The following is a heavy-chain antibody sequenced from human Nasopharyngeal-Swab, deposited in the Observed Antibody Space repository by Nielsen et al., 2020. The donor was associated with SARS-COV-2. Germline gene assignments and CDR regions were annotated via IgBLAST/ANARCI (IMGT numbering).Heavy chain of an antibody. CDR2: IYSGGST. CDR3: ARDRGIAAAGLYYYYGMDV. Sequence: GESLKISCAASGFTFDTFGMTWVRQAPGKGLEWVSVIYSGGSTYYADSVKGRFTISRDNSKNTLYLQMNSLRAEDTAVYYCARDRGIAAAGLYYYYGMDVWGQGTTVTVSS. J-gene: IGHJ6*02. CDR1: GFTFDTFG. V-gene: IGHV3-53*01. D-gene: IGHD6-13*01.